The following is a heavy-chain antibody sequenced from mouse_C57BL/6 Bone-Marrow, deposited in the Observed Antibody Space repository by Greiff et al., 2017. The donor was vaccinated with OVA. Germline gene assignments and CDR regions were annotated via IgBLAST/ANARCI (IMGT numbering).Heavy chain of an antibody. CDR3: ARARASAQATLLAY. Sequence: VQLQQPGAELVRPGSSVKLSCKASGYTFTSYWMHWVKQRPIQGLEWIGNIDPSDSETHYNQKFKDKATLTVDKSSSTAYMQLSSLTSEDSAVYYCARARASAQATLLAYWGQGTLVTVSA. CDR2: IDPSDSET. V-gene: IGHV1-52*01. CDR1: GYTFTSYW. J-gene: IGHJ3*01. D-gene: IGHD3-2*02.